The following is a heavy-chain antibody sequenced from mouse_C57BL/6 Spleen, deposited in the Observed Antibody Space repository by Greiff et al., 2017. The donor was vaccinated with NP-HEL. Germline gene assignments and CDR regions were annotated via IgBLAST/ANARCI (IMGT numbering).Heavy chain of an antibody. D-gene: IGHD1-1*01. Sequence: QVQLQQSGAELVRPGASVTLSCKASGYTFTDYEMHWVKQTPVHGLEWIGAIDPETGGTAYNQKFKGKAILTADKSSSTAYMELRSLTSEDSAVYYCTRPITTVVENWYFDVWGTGTTVTVSS. CDR1: GYTFTDYE. CDR3: TRPITTVVENWYFDV. V-gene: IGHV1-15*01. CDR2: IDPETGGT. J-gene: IGHJ1*03.